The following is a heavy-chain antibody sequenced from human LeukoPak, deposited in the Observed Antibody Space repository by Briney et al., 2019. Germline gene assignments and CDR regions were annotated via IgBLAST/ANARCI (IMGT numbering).Heavy chain of an antibody. CDR3: ARDRKDYYDSSGYYDY. J-gene: IGHJ4*02. Sequence: GGSLRLSCAASGFTVISNYMSWVRQAPGKGLEWVSIIYSGGSTYYADSVKGRFTISRDNSKNTLYLQMNSLRAEDTAVYYCARDRKDYYDSSGYYDYWGQGTLVTVSS. CDR2: IYSGGST. D-gene: IGHD3-22*01. CDR1: GFTVISNY. V-gene: IGHV3-66*01.